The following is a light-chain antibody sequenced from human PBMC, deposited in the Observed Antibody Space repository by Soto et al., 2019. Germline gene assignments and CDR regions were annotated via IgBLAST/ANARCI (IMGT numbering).Light chain of an antibody. Sequence: ETVMTQSPSTLSVSPGERATLSCRTSQSVRNNLAWYQQRPGQAPRLLIYGASTRATGVPARFSGSGSGTDFTLTISRLEPEDFAVYYCQQYGSSPWTFGQGTKVDIK. V-gene: IGKV3-15*01. CDR1: QSVRNN. CDR3: QQYGSSPWT. J-gene: IGKJ1*01. CDR2: GAS.